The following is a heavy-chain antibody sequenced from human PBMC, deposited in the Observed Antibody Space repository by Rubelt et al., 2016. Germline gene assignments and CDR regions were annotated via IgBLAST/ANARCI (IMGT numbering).Heavy chain of an antibody. J-gene: IGHJ4*02. V-gene: IGHV3-30*04. CDR1: GFTFSRYA. Sequence: QVQLVESGGGVVQPGRSLRLSCAASGFTFSRYAMHWVRQAPGKGLEWVAVISYDGSNKYYADSVKGRFTISRDNSKNTLYLQMNSLRAEDTAVYYCAIEITPADLDWGQGTLVTVSS. D-gene: IGHD2-2*01. CDR3: AIEITPADLD. CDR2: ISYDGSNK.